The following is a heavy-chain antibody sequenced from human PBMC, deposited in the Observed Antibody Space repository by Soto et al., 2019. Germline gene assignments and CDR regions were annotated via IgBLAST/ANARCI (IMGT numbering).Heavy chain of an antibody. CDR1: GYTFTGYY. J-gene: IGHJ6*02. V-gene: IGHV1-2*04. D-gene: IGHD3-9*01. CDR2: INPNSGGT. Sequence: GASVKVSCKASGYTFTGYYMHWVRQAPGQGLEWMGWINPNSGGTNYAQKFQGWVTMTRDTSISTAYMELSRLRSDDTAVYYCARGYDILTGYYYYYGMDVWGQGTTVTVSS. CDR3: ARGYDILTGYYYYYGMDV.